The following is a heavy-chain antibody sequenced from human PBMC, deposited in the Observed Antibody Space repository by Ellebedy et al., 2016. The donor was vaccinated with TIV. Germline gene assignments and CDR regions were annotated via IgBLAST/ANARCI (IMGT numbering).Heavy chain of an antibody. Sequence: PGGSLRLSCAASGFTFTNHWMSLVRQAPGKGLEWVANINQDGSEKYYVDSVKGRFTISRDNAQKSLDLQMSSLRAEDTAVYYCMAHSDFDCWGQGTLVTVSS. CDR1: GFTFTNHW. J-gene: IGHJ4*02. CDR3: MAHSDFDC. D-gene: IGHD2-15*01. V-gene: IGHV3-7*01. CDR2: INQDGSEK.